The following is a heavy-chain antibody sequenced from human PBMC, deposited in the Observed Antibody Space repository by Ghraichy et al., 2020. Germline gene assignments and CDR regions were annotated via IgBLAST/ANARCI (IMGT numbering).Heavy chain of an antibody. CDR3: ARARYCSSTSCRPYYYGMDV. V-gene: IGHV3-33*01. J-gene: IGHJ6*02. D-gene: IGHD2-2*01. CDR2: IWYDGSNK. Sequence: GGSLRLSCAASGFTFSSYGMHWVRQAPGKGLEWVAVIWYDGSNKYYADSVKGRFTISRDNSKNTLYLQMNSLRAEDTAVYYCARARYCSSTSCRPYYYGMDVWGQGTTVTVSS. CDR1: GFTFSSYG.